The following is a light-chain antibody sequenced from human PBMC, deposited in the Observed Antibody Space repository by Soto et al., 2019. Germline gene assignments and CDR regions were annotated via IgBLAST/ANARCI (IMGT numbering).Light chain of an antibody. CDR2: DVS. CDR3: SSYKSSSTYL. CDR1: SSDLGRYNY. Sequence: QSALTQPASVSASPGQSITISCTGTSSDLGRYNYVSWYQQYPGKAPKLILYDVSKRPSGVADRFAGSKSGNTASLTISGLQPEDEADYYCSSYKSSSTYLFGTGTKVTVL. J-gene: IGLJ1*01. V-gene: IGLV2-14*03.